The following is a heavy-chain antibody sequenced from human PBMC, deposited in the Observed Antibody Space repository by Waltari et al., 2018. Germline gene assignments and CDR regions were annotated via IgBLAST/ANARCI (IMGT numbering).Heavy chain of an antibody. CDR1: GGSVRGYY. J-gene: IGHJ6*02. V-gene: IGHV4-34*01. CDR3: VRLEDCSGPGGNCYSGDPFALDV. D-gene: IGHD2-15*01. Sequence: QVHLHQWGAGQLQPSETLSLTCVVNGGSVRGYYWGWVRQAPGKGLECIGGINHSPNRNYNTSLRSRVDKAVDTSKNQVSLKLNFVTAADTGVYYCVRLEDCSGPGGNCYSGDPFALDVWGQGTTVTVSS. CDR2: INHSPNR.